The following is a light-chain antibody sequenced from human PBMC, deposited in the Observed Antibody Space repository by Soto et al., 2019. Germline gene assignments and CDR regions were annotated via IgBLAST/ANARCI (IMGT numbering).Light chain of an antibody. CDR2: AAS. J-gene: IGKJ5*01. CDR3: QQANSFPIT. V-gene: IGKV1-12*01. Sequence: DIQMTQSPSSVSASVGDRVTITCRASQGISSWLAWHQQKPGKAPKLLIYAASSLQSGVQSRFSGSGSGTDFTLTTTSLQPEDFATYYCQQANSFPITFGQGTRLEIK. CDR1: QGISSW.